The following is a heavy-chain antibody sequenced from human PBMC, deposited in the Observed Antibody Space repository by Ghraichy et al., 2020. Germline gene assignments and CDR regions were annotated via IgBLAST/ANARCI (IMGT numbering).Heavy chain of an antibody. CDR1: GFTFSSYA. Sequence: GGSLRLSCVASGFTFSSYAMSWVRQAPGKGLEWVSAISGSGSNTYYAESVKGRFTISRDNSKNTLYLQMNSLRVEDTAVYYCAKDRDAYDSKPDYWGQGTLVTVSS. V-gene: IGHV3-23*01. D-gene: IGHD5-12*01. CDR2: ISGSGSNT. J-gene: IGHJ4*02. CDR3: AKDRDAYDSKPDY.